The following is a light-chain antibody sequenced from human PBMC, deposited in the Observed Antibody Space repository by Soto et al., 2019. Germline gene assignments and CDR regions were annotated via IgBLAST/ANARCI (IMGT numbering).Light chain of an antibody. Sequence: DIVMTQSPDSLAVSLGERATINCKSSQSVLYNSNNKNYLAWYQQKPGQPPKLLIYWASTRESGVPDRFSGSGAGTDFTLTISTLQAADGAVDYCQQYYTRPPYTLGQGTKLEIK. CDR1: QSVLYNSNNKNY. V-gene: IGKV4-1*01. J-gene: IGKJ2*01. CDR2: WAS. CDR3: QQYYTRPPYT.